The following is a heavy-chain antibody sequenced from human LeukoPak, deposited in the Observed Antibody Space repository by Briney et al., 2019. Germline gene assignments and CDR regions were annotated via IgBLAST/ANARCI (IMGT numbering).Heavy chain of an antibody. Sequence: GASVKVSFKASGYTFTCYYMHWVRQAPGQGLEWMGWINPNSGGTNYAQKFQGRVTMTSHTSISTSYMELSRLRSDDTAVYYCPRGDIVATTCLDYWGQGTPVTASS. CDR2: INPNSGGT. CDR3: PRGDIVATTCLDY. CDR1: GYTFTCYY. V-gene: IGHV1-2*02. J-gene: IGHJ4*01. D-gene: IGHD5-12*01.